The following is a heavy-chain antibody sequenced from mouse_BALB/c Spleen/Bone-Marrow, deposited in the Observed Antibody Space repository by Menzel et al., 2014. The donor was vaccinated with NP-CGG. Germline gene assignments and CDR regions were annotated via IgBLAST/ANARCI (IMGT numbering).Heavy chain of an antibody. Sequence: EVKVEESGPDLVKHSQFLSLTCTVTGYSITRGYNWHWIRQFPGNKLEWMGYIHYSGSANYNPSLKSQISITRDTSKNQFFLQLNSVTTEDTATYYCTKEGYASSYAYWGQGTTLTVSS. J-gene: IGHJ2*01. D-gene: IGHD1-1*01. CDR1: GYSITRGYN. CDR2: IHYSGSA. CDR3: TKEGYASSYAY. V-gene: IGHV3-1*02.